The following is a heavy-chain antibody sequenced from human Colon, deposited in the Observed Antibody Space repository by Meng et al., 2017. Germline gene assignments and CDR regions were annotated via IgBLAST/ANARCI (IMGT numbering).Heavy chain of an antibody. D-gene: IGHD3-22*01. CDR2: ISTEGGVQ. J-gene: IGHJ3*01. CDR3: GREFHSSGKAGTFDL. V-gene: IGHV3-30*04. CDR1: TSTFGNFP. Sequence: GGSLRLSCAGTTSTFGNFPMHWVRQAPGKGLEWMAVISTEGGVQIYGDSVKGRFIISRDNAKNTLYLQMNRLGDEDTAVYYCGREFHSSGKAGTFDLWGRGTMVTVSS.